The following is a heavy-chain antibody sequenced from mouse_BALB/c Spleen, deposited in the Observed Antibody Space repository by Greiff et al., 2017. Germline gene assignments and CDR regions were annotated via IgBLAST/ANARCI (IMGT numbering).Heavy chain of an antibody. Sequence: EVKVVESGGGLVQPGGSRKLSCAASGFTFSSFGMHWVRQAPEKGLEWVAYISSGSSTIYYADTVKGRFTISRDNPKNTLFLQMTSLRSEDTAMYYCARSGDYGGYYAMDYWGQGTSVTVSS. J-gene: IGHJ4*01. CDR2: ISSGSSTI. D-gene: IGHD2-4*01. CDR3: ARSGDYGGYYAMDY. CDR1: GFTFSSFG. V-gene: IGHV5-17*02.